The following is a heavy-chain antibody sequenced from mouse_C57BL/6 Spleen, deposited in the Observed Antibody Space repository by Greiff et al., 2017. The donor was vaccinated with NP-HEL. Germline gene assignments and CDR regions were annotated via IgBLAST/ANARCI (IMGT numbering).Heavy chain of an antibody. Sequence: VKLQQPGAELVRPGSSVKLSCKASGYTFTSYWMHWVKQRPIQGLEWIGNIDPSDSETHYNQKFKDKATLTVDKSSSTAYMQLSSLTSEDSAVYYCARGWGFDYWGQGTTLTVSS. J-gene: IGHJ2*01. D-gene: IGHD3-3*01. CDR2: IDPSDSET. V-gene: IGHV1-52*01. CDR1: GYTFTSYW. CDR3: ARGWGFDY.